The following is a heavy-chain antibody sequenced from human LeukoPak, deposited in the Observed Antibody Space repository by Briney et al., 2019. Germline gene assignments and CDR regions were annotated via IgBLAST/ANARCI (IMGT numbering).Heavy chain of an antibody. V-gene: IGHV3-7*01. J-gene: IGHJ6*03. Sequence: GGSLRLSCAASGFTVSSNYMSWVRQAPGKGLEWVANIKQDGSEKYYVDSVKGRFTISRDNSKNTLHLQMNNLRAEDTAVYYCARGGSGYIAAPKYYMDVWGKGTAVTVSS. D-gene: IGHD6-6*01. CDR3: ARGGSGYIAAPKYYMDV. CDR1: GFTVSSNY. CDR2: IKQDGSEK.